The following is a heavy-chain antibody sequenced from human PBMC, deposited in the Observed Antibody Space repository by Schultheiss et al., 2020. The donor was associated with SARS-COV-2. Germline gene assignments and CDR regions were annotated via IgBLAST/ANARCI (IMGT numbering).Heavy chain of an antibody. CDR3: AMVVPAAISYYFDY. V-gene: IGHV4-59*08. Sequence: SETLSLTCAVYGGSFSSYYWSWIRQPPGKGLEWIGYIYYSGSTNYNPSLKSRVTISVDTSKNQFSLKLSSVTAADTAVYYCAMVVPAAISYYFDYWGQGTLVTVSS. CDR1: GGSFSSYY. CDR2: IYYSGST. J-gene: IGHJ4*02. D-gene: IGHD2-2*01.